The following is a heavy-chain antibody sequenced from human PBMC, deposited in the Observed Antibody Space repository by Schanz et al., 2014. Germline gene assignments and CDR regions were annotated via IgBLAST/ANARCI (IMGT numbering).Heavy chain of an antibody. CDR2: ISVYNHNK. CDR3: ARDRRFFDRDDLYYFDS. CDR1: GYTFTTYA. V-gene: IGHV1-18*01. Sequence: QVQLVQSGAEVKKPGASVRVSCKASGYTFTTYAMSWVRQAPGQGLEWVGWISVYNHNKEYDQKFQGRVTMTTDTSTSTAYMALTDLRSDDTDVYYCARDRRFFDRDDLYYFDSWGQGTLVTVSS. J-gene: IGHJ4*02. D-gene: IGHD3-3*01.